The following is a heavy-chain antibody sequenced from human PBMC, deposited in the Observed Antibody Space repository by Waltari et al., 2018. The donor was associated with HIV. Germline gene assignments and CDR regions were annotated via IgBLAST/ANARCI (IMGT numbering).Heavy chain of an antibody. CDR1: GNTFNSPNY. CDR2: PSRTGSA. J-gene: IGHJ4*02. V-gene: IGHV4-38-2*02. D-gene: IGHD1-26*01. Sequence: QVHIQESGPGLVTPSAALSLPCSVSGNTFNSPNYWGWLRQAPGKGLQWIASPSRTGSAIYHASLKSRVSVSCDTANDQLSLKLRSVTAADTALYCCARVMRALSGTYSSYYLDCWGQGIMVTVSS. CDR3: ARVMRALSGTYSSYYLDC.